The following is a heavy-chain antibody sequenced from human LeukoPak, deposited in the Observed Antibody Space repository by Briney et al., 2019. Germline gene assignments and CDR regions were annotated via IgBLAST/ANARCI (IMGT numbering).Heavy chain of an antibody. CDR2: FDYSGST. CDR1: GGSISSSSYY. D-gene: IGHD5-18*01. V-gene: IGHV4-39*01. Sequence: SETLSLTCTVSGGSISSSSYYWGWVRQPPRGGLEWLGSFDYSGSTYYNPSLKSRVTISVDTSKNQFSLKLSSVTAADTAVYYCARHFGGYSYGLGPLHYFDYWGQGTLVTVSS. J-gene: IGHJ4*02. CDR3: ARHFGGYSYGLGPLHYFDY.